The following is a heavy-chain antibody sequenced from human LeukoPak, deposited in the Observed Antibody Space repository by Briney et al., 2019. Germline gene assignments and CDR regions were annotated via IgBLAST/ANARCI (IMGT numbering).Heavy chain of an antibody. V-gene: IGHV3-23*01. J-gene: IGHJ4*02. CDR2: IRNSDGMT. D-gene: IGHD2-15*01. Sequence: GSLRLSCDASGFSIYTYTMYWVRQAPGQGLEWVSGIRNSDGMTYYADSVRGRFTISTDNSKNTLYLQMNSLRAEDTALYYCARDGGDCSGDSCYVDYWGQGTLVTVSS. CDR1: GFSIYTYT. CDR3: ARDGGDCSGDSCYVDY.